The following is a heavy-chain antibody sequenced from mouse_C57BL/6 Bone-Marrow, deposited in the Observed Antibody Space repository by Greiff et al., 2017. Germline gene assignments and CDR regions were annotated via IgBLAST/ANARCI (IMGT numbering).Heavy chain of an antibody. J-gene: IGHJ4*01. CDR1: GYAFSSSW. V-gene: IGHV1-82*01. D-gene: IGHD1-1*01. Sequence: QVQLQQSGPELVKPGAPVKISCKASGYAFSSSWMNWVKQRPGKGLEWIGRIYPGDGDTNYNGKFKGKATLTAYNASSTAYMQLSSLTSEDSAVYFCDYYGSSVGAYYAMDYWGQGTSVTVSS. CDR3: DYYGSSVGAYYAMDY. CDR2: IYPGDGDT.